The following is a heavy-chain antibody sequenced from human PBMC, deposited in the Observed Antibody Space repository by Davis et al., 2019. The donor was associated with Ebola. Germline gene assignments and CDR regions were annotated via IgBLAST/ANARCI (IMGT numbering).Heavy chain of an antibody. CDR3: ARTDNLDY. CDR2: LGLSADT. CDR1: GFTFSSCG. D-gene: IGHD1-1*01. V-gene: IGHV3-21*01. Sequence: GGSLRLSCAASGFTFSSCGMNWVRQAPGKGLEWVSTLGLSADTYYAESVKGRFTISRDNAKNTMYLQMNGLRAEDTAVYYCARTDNLDYWGQGTLVTVSS. J-gene: IGHJ4*02.